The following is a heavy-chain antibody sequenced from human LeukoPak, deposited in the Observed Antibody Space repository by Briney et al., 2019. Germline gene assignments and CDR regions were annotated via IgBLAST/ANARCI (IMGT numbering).Heavy chain of an antibody. Sequence: GGSLRLSCAASGFIFSGSAVYWVRQASGKGREWVGHIRSTTNNYATAYAASVKGRFTFSRDDLKSTAYLQMNSLETDDTAVYYCASAWSDYYGMDVWGQGTTVTVSS. V-gene: IGHV3-73*01. CDR2: IRSTTNNYAT. CDR1: GFIFSGSA. CDR3: ASAWSDYYGMDV. J-gene: IGHJ6*02. D-gene: IGHD1-1*01.